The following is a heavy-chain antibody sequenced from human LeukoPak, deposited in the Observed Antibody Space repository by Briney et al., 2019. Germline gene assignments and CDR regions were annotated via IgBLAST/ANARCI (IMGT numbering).Heavy chain of an antibody. CDR2: IKISTGVT. CDR3: ARSTGRAREDS. CDR1: GYTFTAWF. D-gene: IGHD1-1*01. Sequence: ASVKVSCKASGYTFTAWFIHWVRQAPGQGLEWMGWIKISTGVTHCAQKFGGRVTMTRDTSIDTAYMELSSLRSDDAAVYYCARSTGRAREDSWGQGALITVSS. V-gene: IGHV1-2*02. J-gene: IGHJ4*02.